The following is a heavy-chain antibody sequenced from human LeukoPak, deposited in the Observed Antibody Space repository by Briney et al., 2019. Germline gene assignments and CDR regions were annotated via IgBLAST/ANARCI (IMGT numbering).Heavy chain of an antibody. CDR3: ARESEVYGMDV. Sequence: SETLSLTCAVYGGSFSGYYWSWIRQHPGKGLEWIGYIYYSGSTYYNPSLKSRVTISVDTSKNQFSLKLSSVTAADTAVYYCARESEVYGMDVWGQGTTVTVSS. CDR1: GGSFSGYY. V-gene: IGHV4-31*11. J-gene: IGHJ6*02. CDR2: IYYSGST.